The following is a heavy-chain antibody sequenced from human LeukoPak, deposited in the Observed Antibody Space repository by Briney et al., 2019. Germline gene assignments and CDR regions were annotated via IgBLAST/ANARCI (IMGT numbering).Heavy chain of an antibody. CDR2: IIPIFGTA. D-gene: IGHD2-2*02. CDR3: AMRYCSSTSCYTRGPYYFDY. CDR1: GYTFTGYY. J-gene: IGHJ4*02. V-gene: IGHV1-69*13. Sequence: ASVKVSCKASGYTFTGYYMHWVRQAPGQGLEWMGGIIPIFGTANYAQKFQGRVTITADESTSTAYMELSSLRSEDTAVYYCAMRYCSSTSCYTRGPYYFDYWGQGTLVTVSS.